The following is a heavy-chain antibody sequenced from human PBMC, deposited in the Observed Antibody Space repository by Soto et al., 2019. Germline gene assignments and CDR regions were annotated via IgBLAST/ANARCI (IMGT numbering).Heavy chain of an antibody. V-gene: IGHV3-30*03. Sequence: GGSLRLSCAASEFTFSNYAMHWVRQAPGKGLQWLAVISYDGNNKYYADSVEGRFTISRDNSKNTVYLQMNSLRLEDTAVYYCARLDSSSWAFDYWGQGTLVTVSS. CDR2: ISYDGNNK. J-gene: IGHJ4*02. CDR3: ARLDSSSWAFDY. D-gene: IGHD6-13*01. CDR1: EFTFSNYA.